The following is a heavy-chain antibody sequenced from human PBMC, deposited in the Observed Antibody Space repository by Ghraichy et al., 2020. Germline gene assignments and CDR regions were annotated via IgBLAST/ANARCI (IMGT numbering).Heavy chain of an antibody. D-gene: IGHD3-9*01. Sequence: SETLSLTCAVYGGYFSGYYWSWIRQPPGKGLEWIGEINHSGSTNYNPSLKSRVTISVDTSKNQFSLKLSSVTAADTAVYYCARIRDYDILTGTAHYYMDVWGKGTTVTVSS. CDR2: INHSGST. CDR3: ARIRDYDILTGTAHYYMDV. CDR1: GGYFSGYY. J-gene: IGHJ6*03. V-gene: IGHV4-34*01.